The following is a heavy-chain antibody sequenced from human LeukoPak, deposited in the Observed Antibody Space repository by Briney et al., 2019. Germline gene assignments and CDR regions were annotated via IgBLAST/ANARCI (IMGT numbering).Heavy chain of an antibody. CDR3: ARAYYDFWSGYVDY. Sequence: GGSLRLSCAASGFTFSSYSMNWVRQAPGKGLEWVSSISSSSSYIYYADSVKGRFTISRDNAKNSLYLQMNSLRAEDTAVYYCARAYYDFWSGYVDYWGQGNPGHRLL. CDR1: GFTFSSYS. CDR2: ISSSSSYI. J-gene: IGHJ4*02. D-gene: IGHD3-3*01. V-gene: IGHV3-21*01.